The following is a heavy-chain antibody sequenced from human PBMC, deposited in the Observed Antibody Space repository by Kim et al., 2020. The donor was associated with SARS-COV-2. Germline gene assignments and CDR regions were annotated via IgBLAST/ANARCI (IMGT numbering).Heavy chain of an antibody. V-gene: IGHV3-66*01. CDR3: ARDPSGGDCNYLDY. Sequence: ADSGKGRSTISRDNSENKLYLQMSSLRAEDTAVYYCARDPSGGDCNYLDYWGQGTLVTVSS. J-gene: IGHJ4*02. D-gene: IGHD2-21*02.